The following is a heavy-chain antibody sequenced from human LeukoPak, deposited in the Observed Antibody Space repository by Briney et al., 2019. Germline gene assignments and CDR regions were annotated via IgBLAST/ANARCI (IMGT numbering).Heavy chain of an antibody. D-gene: IGHD1-26*01. Sequence: GASVKVSCKASRYSLTRYAMNWVRQAPGQGLEWLGWINTETGSPTYAPAFRGRFVFPLDTSMNTAYLQISSLKAEDTAVYYCAREERGWEFDTWGQGTLVTVSS. CDR2: INTETGSP. CDR1: RYSLTRYA. V-gene: IGHV7-4-1*02. CDR3: AREERGWEFDT. J-gene: IGHJ5*02.